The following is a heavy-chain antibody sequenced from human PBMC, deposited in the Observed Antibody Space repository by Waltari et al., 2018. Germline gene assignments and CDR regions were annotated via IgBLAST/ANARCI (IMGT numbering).Heavy chain of an antibody. D-gene: IGHD2-15*01. CDR2: FDPEDGET. CDR1: GYTLTALS. Sequence: QVQLVQSGAEVKKPGASVKVSCKVSGYTLTALSMHWVRQAPGNGLEWMGGFDPEDGETIYAQKFQGRVTMTEDTSTDTAYMELSSLRSEDTAVYYCATEVASSGYCSGGSCPSPMDYWGQGTLVTVSS. V-gene: IGHV1-24*01. CDR3: ATEVASSGYCSGGSCPSPMDY. J-gene: IGHJ4*02.